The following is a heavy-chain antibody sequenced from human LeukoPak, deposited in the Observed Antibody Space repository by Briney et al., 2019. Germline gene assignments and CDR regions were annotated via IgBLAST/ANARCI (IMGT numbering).Heavy chain of an antibody. Sequence: SETLSLTCTVSGYSISSGYYWGWIRQPPGKGLEWIGEINHSGSTNYNPSLKSRVTISVDTSKNQFSLKLSSVTAADTAVYYCASIWITMVRDPWDCFDYWGQGTLVTVSS. J-gene: IGHJ4*02. CDR2: INHSGST. V-gene: IGHV4-38-2*02. D-gene: IGHD3-10*01. CDR1: GYSISSGYY. CDR3: ASIWITMVRDPWDCFDY.